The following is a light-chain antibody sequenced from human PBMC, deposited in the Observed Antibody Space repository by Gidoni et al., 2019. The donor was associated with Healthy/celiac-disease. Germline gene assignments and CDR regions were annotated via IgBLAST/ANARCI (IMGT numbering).Light chain of an antibody. Sequence: EIVMTQSPATLSVSPGERATLSCRASQSVSSNLAWYQQKPGQAPRLLIYGASTRATGIPARFSGSGSGTEFTLTISSLQSEDFAVYYCQQYNNWPPYNFXQGTKLEIK. CDR2: GAS. CDR3: QQYNNWPPYN. CDR1: QSVSSN. V-gene: IGKV3-15*01. J-gene: IGKJ2*01.